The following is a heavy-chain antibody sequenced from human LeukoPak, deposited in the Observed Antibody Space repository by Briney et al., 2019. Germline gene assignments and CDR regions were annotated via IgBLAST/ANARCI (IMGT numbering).Heavy chain of an antibody. Sequence: SETLSLTCTVSGGSISSSSYYWGWIRQPPGKGLEWIGSIYYSGSTYYNPSLKSRVTISVDTSKNQFSLKLSSVTAADTAVCYCARQGGIAAAGDYFDYWGQGTLVTVPS. CDR2: IYYSGST. D-gene: IGHD6-13*01. CDR1: GGSISSSSYY. V-gene: IGHV4-39*01. J-gene: IGHJ4*02. CDR3: ARQGGIAAAGDYFDY.